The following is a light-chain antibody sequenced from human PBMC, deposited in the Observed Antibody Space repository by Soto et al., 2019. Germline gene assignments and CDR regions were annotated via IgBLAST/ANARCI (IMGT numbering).Light chain of an antibody. CDR1: QSISSY. CDR3: QQSYSTPRVT. Sequence: DIQMTQSPSSLSASVGDRVTITCRASQSISSYLNWYQQKPGKAPKLLIYAASSLQSGVPSRYSGSGSGTDSTLTISSLQPEDFATDYCQQSYSTPRVTFGPGTKVDIK. J-gene: IGKJ3*01. V-gene: IGKV1-39*01. CDR2: AAS.